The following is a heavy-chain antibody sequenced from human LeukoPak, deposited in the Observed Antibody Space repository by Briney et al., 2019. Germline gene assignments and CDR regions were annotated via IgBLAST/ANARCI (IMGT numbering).Heavy chain of an antibody. CDR1: GVTFSRYA. V-gene: IGHV1-69*13. CDR2: IIPIFGTA. J-gene: IGHJ4*02. D-gene: IGHD6-19*01. Sequence: SVKVSCKASGVTFSRYAISWVRQAPGQGLEWMGGIIPIFGTANYAQKFQGRVTLTADESTSTAYMELSSLRSEDTAVYYCARHSGQWLGRDVLDYWGQGTLVTVSS. CDR3: ARHSGQWLGRDVLDY.